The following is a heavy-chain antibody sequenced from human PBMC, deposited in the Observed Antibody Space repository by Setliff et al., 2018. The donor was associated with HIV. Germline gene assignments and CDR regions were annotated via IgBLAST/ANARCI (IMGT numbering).Heavy chain of an antibody. J-gene: IGHJ4*02. CDR2: INPTGGST. V-gene: IGHV1-46*01. Sequence: ASVKVSCKASKYTFTDYYMHWVQQAPGQGLEWMGVINPTGGSTRNTQKFQGRVAMTRDTSTSTVYMELSSLRSEDTAVYYCARLITMIVEDWGQGTLVTVSS. CDR1: KYTFTDYY. D-gene: IGHD3-22*01. CDR3: ARLITMIVED.